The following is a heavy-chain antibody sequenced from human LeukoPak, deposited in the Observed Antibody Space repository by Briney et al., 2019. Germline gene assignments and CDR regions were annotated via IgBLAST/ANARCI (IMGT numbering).Heavy chain of an antibody. J-gene: IGHJ4*02. D-gene: IGHD6-13*01. CDR3: ARIGYSTSWANFDY. Sequence: GGSLRLSCAASGFTFRNYGMHWVRQAPGKGLEWVASIRTDGGEKYHADSMQGRFSISRDNSKNTLYLQMDSLRAEDTALYYCARIGYSTSWANFDYWAREPWSPSPQ. V-gene: IGHV3-30*02. CDR1: GFTFRNYG. CDR2: IRTDGGEK.